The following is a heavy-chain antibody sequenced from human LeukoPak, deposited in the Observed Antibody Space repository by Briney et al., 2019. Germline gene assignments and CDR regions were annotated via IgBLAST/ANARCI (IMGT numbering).Heavy chain of an antibody. CDR1: GYTFTSYG. Sequence: ASVKVSCKASGYTFTSYGISWVRQAPGQGLEWMGGIIPIFGTANYAQKFQGRVTITTDESTSTAYMELSSLRSEDTAVYYCARDFAYKQRLHDNWFDPWGQGTLVTVSS. CDR3: ARDFAYKQRLHDNWFDP. CDR2: IIPIFGTA. J-gene: IGHJ5*02. D-gene: IGHD4-11*01. V-gene: IGHV1-69*05.